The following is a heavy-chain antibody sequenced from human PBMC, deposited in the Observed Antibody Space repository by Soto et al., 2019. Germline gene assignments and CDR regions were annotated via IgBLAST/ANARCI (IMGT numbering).Heavy chain of an antibody. CDR1: GFKFDDYM. Sequence: PGGSLRLSCEASGFKFDDYMMHWVRQAPGKGLEWISPISWDGGSIDYADSIKGRFTVSRDNSKTSLYLHMHSLTSDDTAFYFCAKEGNGGSSLDSWGQGTLVTVSS. D-gene: IGHD2-15*01. CDR2: ISWDGGSI. J-gene: IGHJ5*01. CDR3: AKEGNGGSSLDS. V-gene: IGHV3-43*01.